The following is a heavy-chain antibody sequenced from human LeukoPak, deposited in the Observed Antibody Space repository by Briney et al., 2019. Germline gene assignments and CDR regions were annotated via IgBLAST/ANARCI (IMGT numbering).Heavy chain of an antibody. D-gene: IGHD3-10*01. CDR3: ARGGRWFGSY. CDR1: GYTFTSYD. J-gene: IGHJ4*02. Sequence: ASVKVSCKASGYTFTSYDINWVRQATGQGLEWMGWINPNSGGTNYAQKFQGRVTMTRDTSISTAYMELSRLRSDDTAVYYCARGGRWFGSYWGQGTLVTVSS. CDR2: INPNSGGT. V-gene: IGHV1-2*02.